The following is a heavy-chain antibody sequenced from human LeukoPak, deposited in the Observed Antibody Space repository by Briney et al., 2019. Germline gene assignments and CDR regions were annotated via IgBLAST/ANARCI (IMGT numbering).Heavy chain of an antibody. V-gene: IGHV3-23*01. J-gene: IGHJ4*02. Sequence: GGSLRLSCAASGFTFSSYAMSWVRQAPGKGLEWVSAISGSGGSTYYADSVKGRFTISRDNSKNTLYLQMNSLRAEDTAVYYCAKAFGQNFGAYYFDYWGQGTLVTVSS. D-gene: IGHD3-3*01. CDR1: GFTFSSYA. CDR2: ISGSGGST. CDR3: AKAFGQNFGAYYFDY.